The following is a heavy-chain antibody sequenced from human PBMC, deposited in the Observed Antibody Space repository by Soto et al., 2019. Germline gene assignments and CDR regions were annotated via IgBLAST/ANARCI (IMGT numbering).Heavy chain of an antibody. V-gene: IGHV1-2*02. D-gene: IGHD2-2*01. CDR2: INPNSGGT. Sequence: AASVKVSCKASGYTFTGYYMHWVRQAPGQGLEWMGWINPNSGGTNYAQKFQGRVTMTRDTSISTAYMELSRLRSDDTAVYYCASVYCSSTSCYRWFDYWGQGTLVTVSS. CDR1: GYTFTGYY. J-gene: IGHJ4*02. CDR3: ASVYCSSTSCYRWFDY.